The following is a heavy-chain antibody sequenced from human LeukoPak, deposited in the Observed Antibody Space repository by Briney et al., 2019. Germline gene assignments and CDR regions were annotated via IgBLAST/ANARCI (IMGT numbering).Heavy chain of an antibody. CDR2: IRYDGSNK. Sequence: PGGSLRLSCAASGFTFSSYGMHWVRQAPGKGLEWLAFIRYDGSNKYYADSVKGRFTISRDNSKNTLYLQMNSLRAEDTAVYYCAKVRDRYFDWLGFDYWGQGTLVTVSS. CDR3: AKVRDRYFDWLGFDY. J-gene: IGHJ4*02. D-gene: IGHD3-9*01. CDR1: GFTFSSYG. V-gene: IGHV3-30*02.